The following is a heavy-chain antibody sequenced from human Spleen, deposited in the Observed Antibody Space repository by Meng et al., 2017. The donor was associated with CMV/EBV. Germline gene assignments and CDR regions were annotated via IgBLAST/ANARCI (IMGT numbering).Heavy chain of an antibody. CDR1: GGFVDSDNYH. V-gene: IGHV4-61*01. Sequence: SETLSLTCIVSGGFVDSDNYHWSWIRQPPGKGLEWIGQTVYGQNTNYNPSLQSRLTISIDTSKNQFSLTLNSVTAADTAVYYCAGLRVGNGGRGPWGQGTLVTVSS. CDR3: AGLRVGNGGRGP. J-gene: IGHJ5*02. D-gene: IGHD4-23*01. CDR2: TVYGQNT.